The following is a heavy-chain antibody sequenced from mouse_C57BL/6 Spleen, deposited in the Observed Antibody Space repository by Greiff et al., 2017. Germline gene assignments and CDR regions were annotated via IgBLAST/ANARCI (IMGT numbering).Heavy chain of an antibody. CDR3: TVDYRL. D-gene: IGHD2-4*01. CDR2: IRLKSDNYAT. Sequence: EVQGVASGGGLVQPGGSMKLSCVASGFTFSNYWMNWVRQSPEKGLEWVAQIRLKSDNYATHYAESVKGRFTISRDDSKSSVYLQMNNLRAEDTGIYYCTVDYRLWGQGTTLTVSS. CDR1: GFTFSNYW. J-gene: IGHJ2*01. V-gene: IGHV6-3*01.